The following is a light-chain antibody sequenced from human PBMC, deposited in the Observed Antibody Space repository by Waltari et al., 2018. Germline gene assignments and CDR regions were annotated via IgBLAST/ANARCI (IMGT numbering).Light chain of an antibody. CDR1: QSISIW. J-gene: IGKJ1*01. Sequence: DIQMTQSPSTLSASVEDRVTITCRASQSISIWMAWYQQKPGKAPKLLIYKASALQSGVPSRFTGSGSGTEFTLTISSLQPDDFATYYCQEYNTYSRTFGQGTKVEIK. CDR2: KAS. CDR3: QEYNTYSRT. V-gene: IGKV1-5*03.